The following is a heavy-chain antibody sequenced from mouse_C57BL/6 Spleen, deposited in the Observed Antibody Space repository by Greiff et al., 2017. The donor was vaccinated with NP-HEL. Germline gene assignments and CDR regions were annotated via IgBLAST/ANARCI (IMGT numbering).Heavy chain of an antibody. V-gene: IGHV1-52*01. CDR2: IDPSDSET. J-gene: IGHJ1*03. CDR1: GYTFTSYW. D-gene: IGHD1-1*01. CDR3: ARSVITTVVARGYFDV. Sequence: ESGAELVRPGSSVKLSCKASGYTFTSYWMHWVKQRPIQGLEWIGNIDPSDSETHYNQKFKDKATLTVDKSSSTAYMQLSSLTSEDSAVYYCARSVITTVVARGYFDVWGTGTTVTVSS.